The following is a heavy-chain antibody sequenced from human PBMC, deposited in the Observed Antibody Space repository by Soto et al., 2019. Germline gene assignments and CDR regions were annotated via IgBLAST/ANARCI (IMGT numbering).Heavy chain of an antibody. CDR3: ARGITIFGVVLDAFDI. V-gene: IGHV1-18*01. CDR1: GYTFTSYG. D-gene: IGHD3-3*01. J-gene: IGHJ3*02. Sequence: GASVKVSCKASGYTFTSYGISWVRQAPGQGLEWMGWISAYNGNTNYAQKLQGRVTMTTDTSTSTAYMELRSLRSDDTAVYYCARGITIFGVVLDAFDIWGKGTMVTVS. CDR2: ISAYNGNT.